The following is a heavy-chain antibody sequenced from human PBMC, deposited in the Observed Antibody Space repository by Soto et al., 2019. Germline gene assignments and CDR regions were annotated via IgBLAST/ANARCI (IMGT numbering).Heavy chain of an antibody. Sequence: ASVKVSCKASGYTFTSYAMHWVRQAPGQRLEWMGWINAGNGNTKYSQKFQGRVTITRGTSASTAYMELSSLRSEDTAVYYCARGVSDYDSSGYYPDYWGQGTLVTVSS. V-gene: IGHV1-3*01. CDR1: GYTFTSYA. D-gene: IGHD3-22*01. CDR3: ARGVSDYDSSGYYPDY. CDR2: INAGNGNT. J-gene: IGHJ4*02.